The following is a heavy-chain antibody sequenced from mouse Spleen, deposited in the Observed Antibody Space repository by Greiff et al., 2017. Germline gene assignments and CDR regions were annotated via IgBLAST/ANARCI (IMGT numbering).Heavy chain of an antibody. CDR3: ARHEYGNYFDY. CDR1: GFTFSSYG. D-gene: IGHD2-10*02. CDR2: ISSGGSYT. V-gene: IGHV5-6*01. Sequence: EVQLVESGGDLVKPGGSLKLSCAASGFTFSSYGMSWVRQTPDKRLEWVATISSGGSYTYYPDSVKGRFTISRDNAKNTLYLQMSSLKSEDTAMYYCARHEYGNYFDYWGQGTTLTVSS. J-gene: IGHJ2*01.